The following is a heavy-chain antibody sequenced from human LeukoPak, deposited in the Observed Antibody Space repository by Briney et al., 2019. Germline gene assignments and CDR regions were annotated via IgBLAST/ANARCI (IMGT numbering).Heavy chain of an antibody. CDR3: ARELVGATRGYFDY. J-gene: IGHJ4*02. V-gene: IGHV4-59*01. CDR2: IYYSGST. CDR1: GGSISSYY. D-gene: IGHD1-26*01. Sequence: PSETLSLTCTVSGGSISSYYWSWIRQPPGKGLEWIGYIYYSGSTNYNPSLKSRVTISVDTSKNQFSLKLGSVTPADTAVYYCARELVGATRGYFDYWGQGTLVTVSS.